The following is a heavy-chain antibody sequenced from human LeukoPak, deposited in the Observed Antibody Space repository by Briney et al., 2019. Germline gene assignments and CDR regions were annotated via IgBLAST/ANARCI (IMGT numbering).Heavy chain of an antibody. J-gene: IGHJ4*02. CDR1: GFTFSSYA. D-gene: IGHD3-10*01. CDR3: ARDRGNYYGSGSSYFDY. Sequence: GGSLRLSCAASGFTFSSYAMHWVRQAPGKGLEWVAVISYDGSNKYYADSVKGRFTISRDNSKNTLYLQMNSLRAEDTAGYYCARDRGNYYGSGSSYFDYWGQGTLVTVSS. CDR2: ISYDGSNK. V-gene: IGHV3-30-3*01.